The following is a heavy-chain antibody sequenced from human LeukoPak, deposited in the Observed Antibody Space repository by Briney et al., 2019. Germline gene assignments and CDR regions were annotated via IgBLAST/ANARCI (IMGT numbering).Heavy chain of an antibody. D-gene: IGHD3-10*01. CDR3: ARRLTMVRGVKTDFFDY. CDR2: IYPGDSDT. J-gene: IGHJ4*02. V-gene: IGHV5-51*01. CDR1: GYSFTSYW. Sequence: RAGESLKISCKGSGYSFTSYWIGWVRQMPGKGLEWMGIIYPGDSDTRYSPSFQGQVTISADKSISTAYLQWSSLKASDTAMYYCARRLTMVRGVKTDFFDYWGQGTLVTVSS.